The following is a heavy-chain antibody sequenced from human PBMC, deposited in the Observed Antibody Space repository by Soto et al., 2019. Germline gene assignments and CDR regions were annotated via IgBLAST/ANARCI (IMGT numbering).Heavy chain of an antibody. CDR3: AKLWGAAVYYYMDV. Sequence: GGSLRLSCAASGFTFSSYAMSWVRQAPGKGLEWVSAISGSGGSTYYADSVKGRFTISRDNSKNTLYLQMNSLRAEDTAVYYCAKLWGAAVYYYMDVWGKGTTVTVSS. D-gene: IGHD6-13*01. V-gene: IGHV3-23*01. CDR2: ISGSGGST. J-gene: IGHJ6*03. CDR1: GFTFSSYA.